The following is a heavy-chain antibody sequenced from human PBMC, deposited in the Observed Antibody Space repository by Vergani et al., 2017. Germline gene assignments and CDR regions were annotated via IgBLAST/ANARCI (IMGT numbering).Heavy chain of an antibody. CDR2: IIPILGIA. V-gene: IGHV1-69*02. CDR3: ARGRVPIPRKTKLERLGYFDY. CDR1: GGTFSSYT. J-gene: IGHJ4*02. Sequence: QVQLVQSGAEVKKPGSSVKVSCKASGGTFSSYTISWVRQAPGQGLEWMGRIIPILGIANYAQKFQGRVTITADKSTSTAYMELSSLRSEDTAVYYCARGRVPIPRKTKLERLGYFDYWGQGTLVTVSS. D-gene: IGHD1-1*01.